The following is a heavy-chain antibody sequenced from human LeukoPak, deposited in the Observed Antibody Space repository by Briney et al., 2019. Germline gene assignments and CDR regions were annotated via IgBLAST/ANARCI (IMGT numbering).Heavy chain of an antibody. J-gene: IGHJ4*02. V-gene: IGHV1-2*06. CDR3: ARDRLYRNYDFWSGYSGLGIFDY. CDR1: GYTFTGYY. Sequence: GASVKVSCKASGYTFTGYYMRWVRQAPGQGLEWMGRINPNSGGTNYAQKFQGRVTMTRDTSISTAYMELSRLRSDDTAVHYCARDRLYRNYDFWSGYSGLGIFDYWGQGTLVTVSS. D-gene: IGHD3-3*01. CDR2: INPNSGGT.